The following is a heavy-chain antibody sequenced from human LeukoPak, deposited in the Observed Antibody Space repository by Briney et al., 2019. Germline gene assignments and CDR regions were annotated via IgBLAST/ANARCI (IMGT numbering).Heavy chain of an antibody. J-gene: IGHJ4*02. CDR1: GFSFYTIG. V-gene: IGHV3-30*03. CDR3: ARDGPAAANYDILTGLDY. CDR2: ISYDGSNK. D-gene: IGHD3-9*01. Sequence: GGSLRLSCAASGFSFYTIGMHWVRQAPGKGLEWVADISYDGSNKYYAHSVRGRFTISRDKSKNTLYLQMNSLRAEDTAVYYCARDGPAAANYDILTGLDYWGQGTLVTVSS.